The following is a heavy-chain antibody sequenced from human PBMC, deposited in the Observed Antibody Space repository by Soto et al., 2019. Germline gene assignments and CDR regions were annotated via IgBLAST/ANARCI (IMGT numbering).Heavy chain of an antibody. Sequence: EVQLVESGGGLVQPGGSLRLSCAASGFTFSSYSMNWVRQAPGKGLEWVSYISSSSSTIYYADSVKGRFTISRDNAKNSLNLKMNSLRDEDTAVYYCASQIVVEPPAMEDCYCMYVWGQGTKVTDS. J-gene: IGHJ6*02. D-gene: IGHD2-2*01. V-gene: IGHV3-48*02. CDR1: GFTFSSYS. CDR2: ISSSSSTI. CDR3: ASQIVVEPPAMEDCYCMYV.